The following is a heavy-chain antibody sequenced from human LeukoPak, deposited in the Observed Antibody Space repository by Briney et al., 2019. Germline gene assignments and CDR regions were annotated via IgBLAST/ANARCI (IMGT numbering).Heavy chain of an antibody. Sequence: GGSLRLSCAASEFSVGSNYMTWVRQAPGKGLEWVSLIYSGGSTYYADSVKGRFTISRDNSKNTLYLQMNSLRAEDTAVYYCARGQSLDPWGQGNLVVVSS. J-gene: IGHJ5*02. CDR1: EFSVGSNY. V-gene: IGHV3-66*01. CDR2: IYSGGST. CDR3: ARGQSLDP.